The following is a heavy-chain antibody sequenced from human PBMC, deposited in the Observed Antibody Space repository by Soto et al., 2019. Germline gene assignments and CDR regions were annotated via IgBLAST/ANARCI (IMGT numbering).Heavy chain of an antibody. J-gene: IGHJ4*02. CDR1: GGSISSYY. D-gene: IGHD4-17*01. CDR2: IYYSGST. Sequence: SETLSLTCTVSGGSISSYYWSWIRQPPGKGLEWIGYIYYSGSTNYNPSLKSRVTISVDTSKNQFSLKLSSVTAADTAIYYCARENYGGMPAFWGPGTLVTVFS. V-gene: IGHV4-59*12. CDR3: ARENYGGMPAF.